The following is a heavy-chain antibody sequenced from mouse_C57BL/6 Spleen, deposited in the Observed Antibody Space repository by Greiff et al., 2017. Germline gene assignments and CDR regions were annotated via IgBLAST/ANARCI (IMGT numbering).Heavy chain of an antibody. CDR1: GYAFSSYW. CDR3: TRSSSSSWFAY. J-gene: IGHJ3*01. Sequence: QVQLQQSGAELVKPGASVKISCKASGYAFSSYWMNWVKQRPGKGLEWIGQIYPGDGDTNYNGKFKGKATLTADKSSSTAYMQLSSLTSEDSAVYYCTRSSSSSWFAYWGQGTLVTVSA. D-gene: IGHD1-1*01. CDR2: IYPGDGDT. V-gene: IGHV1-80*01.